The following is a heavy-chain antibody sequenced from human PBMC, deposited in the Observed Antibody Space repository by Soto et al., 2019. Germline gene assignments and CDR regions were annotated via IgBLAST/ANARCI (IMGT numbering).Heavy chain of an antibody. J-gene: IGHJ6*02. D-gene: IGHD6-13*01. V-gene: IGHV1-3*01. CDR1: GGTFSSYA. CDR3: ARAKGLSIAAAGTYGMDF. CDR2: INAGNGNT. Sequence: ASVKVSCKASGGTFSSYAISWVRQAPGQRLEWMGWINAGNGNTKYSQKFQGRVTITRDTSASTAYMELSSLRSEDTAVYYCARAKGLSIAAAGTYGMDFWGQGSTVTVSS.